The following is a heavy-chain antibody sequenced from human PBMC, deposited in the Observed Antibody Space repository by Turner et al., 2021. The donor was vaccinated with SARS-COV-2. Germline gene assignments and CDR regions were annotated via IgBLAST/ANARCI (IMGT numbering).Heavy chain of an antibody. CDR2: IYYSGST. V-gene: IGHV4-39*01. CDR3: ARLDYDFWSGYPDRGYFDL. CDR1: GCLNSSSRYY. D-gene: IGHD3-3*01. J-gene: IGHJ2*01. Sequence: QLQLQESGPGLVKPSETLSPTCPFFGCLNSSSRYYWGWDRQPPGKGLEWIGSIYYSGSTNYNPSLKSRVTISVDTSKNQFSLKLSSVTAADKAVYYCARLDYDFWSGYPDRGYFDLWGRGTLVTVSS.